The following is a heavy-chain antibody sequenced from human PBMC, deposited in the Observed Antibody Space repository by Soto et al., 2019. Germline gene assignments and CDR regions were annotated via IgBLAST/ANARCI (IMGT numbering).Heavy chain of an antibody. J-gene: IGHJ5*02. CDR3: ARSSVPTRLVNWFDP. D-gene: IGHD6-19*01. CDR1: GGTFSSYA. Sequence: QVQLVQSGAEVKKPGSSVKVSCKASGGTFSSYAISWVRQAPGQGLEWMGGIIPIFGTANYAQKFQGRVTITADESTSTAYMELGSLRSADAAVYYCARSSVPTRLVNWFDPWGQGTLVTVSS. CDR2: IIPIFGTA. V-gene: IGHV1-69*01.